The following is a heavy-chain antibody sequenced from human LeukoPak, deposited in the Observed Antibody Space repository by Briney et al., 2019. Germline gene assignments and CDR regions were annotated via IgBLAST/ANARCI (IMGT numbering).Heavy chain of an antibody. D-gene: IGHD3-10*01. CDR3: TKDATKGGITMVRGVTYYYYYMDV. V-gene: IGHV3-21*01. CDR2: ISSSSSYI. J-gene: IGHJ6*03. CDR1: GFTFITYS. Sequence: GGSLRLSCAASGFTFITYSTNWVRQAPGKGLEWVSSISSSSSYIYYADSVRGRLTLSRNTPKNSLYLQMNSLRAEDKAVYYCTKDATKGGITMVRGVTYYYYYMDVWGKGTTVTISS.